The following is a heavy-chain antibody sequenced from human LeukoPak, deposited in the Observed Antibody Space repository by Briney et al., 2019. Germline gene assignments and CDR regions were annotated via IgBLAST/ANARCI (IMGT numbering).Heavy chain of an antibody. CDR2: ISWNSGSI. D-gene: IGHD1-26*01. J-gene: IGHJ4*02. CDR3: AKDTGGVGATFDY. CDR1: GLTFDDYA. Sequence: GGSLRLSCAASGLTFDDYAMHWVRQAPGKGLEWVSGISWNSGSIGYADSVKGRFTISRDNAKNSLYLQMNSLRAEDTALYYCAKDTGGVGATFDYWGQGTLVTVSS. V-gene: IGHV3-9*01.